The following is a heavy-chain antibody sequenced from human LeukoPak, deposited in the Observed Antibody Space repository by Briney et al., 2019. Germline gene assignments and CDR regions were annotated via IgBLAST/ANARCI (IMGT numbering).Heavy chain of an antibody. J-gene: IGHJ4*02. CDR1: GFTFTSYA. V-gene: IGHV3-23*01. Sequence: PGGSLRLSCAASGFTFTSYAMSWVRPAHGKGLEWVSAISGSGGSTYYADSVKGRFTISRDNSKNTLYLQMNSLRAEDTAVYYCAKDLGYCGGDCSILYYFDYWGQGTLVTVSS. D-gene: IGHD2-21*02. CDR3: AKDLGYCGGDCSILYYFDY. CDR2: ISGSGGST.